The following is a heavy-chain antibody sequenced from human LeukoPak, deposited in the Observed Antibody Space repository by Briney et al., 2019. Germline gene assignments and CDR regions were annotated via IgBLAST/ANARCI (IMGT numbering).Heavy chain of an antibody. CDR2: IYISGST. CDR1: GGSINSYH. V-gene: IGHV4-4*07. CDR3: ARDGYGSSMDV. Sequence: SETLSLTCSVSGGSINSYHWSWIRQPAGKGLEWIGRIYISGSTNYNPSLKSRVTMSVDMSKSQFSLKLNSVTAADTAVYYCARDGYGSSMDVWGKGTTVTVSS. D-gene: IGHD6-13*01. J-gene: IGHJ6*03.